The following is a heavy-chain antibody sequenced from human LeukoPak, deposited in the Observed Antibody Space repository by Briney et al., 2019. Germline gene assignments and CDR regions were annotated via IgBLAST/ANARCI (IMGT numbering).Heavy chain of an antibody. J-gene: IGHJ5*02. CDR2: ISGSGGST. CDR1: GFTFSNYS. CDR3: AKDRFQYYDFWSGPTGWFDP. V-gene: IGHV3-23*01. D-gene: IGHD3-3*01. Sequence: GGSLRLSCAASGFTFSNYSMNWVRQAPGKGLEWVSAISGSGGSTYYADSVKGRFTISRDNSKNTLYLQMNSLRAEDTAVYYCAKDRFQYYDFWSGPTGWFDPWGEGTLVPVPS.